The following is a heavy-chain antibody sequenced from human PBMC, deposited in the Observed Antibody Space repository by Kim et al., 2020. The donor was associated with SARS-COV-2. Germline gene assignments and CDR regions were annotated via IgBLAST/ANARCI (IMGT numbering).Heavy chain of an antibody. CDR3: ARLWFGELSEPYNWFDP. J-gene: IGHJ5*02. CDR1: GGSISSGGYY. Sequence: SETLSLTCTVSGGSISSGGYYWSWIRQHPGKGLEWIGYIYYSGSTYYNPSLKSRVTISVDTSKNQFSLKLSSVTAADTAVYYCARLWFGELSEPYNWFDPWGQGTLVTVSS. D-gene: IGHD3-10*01. V-gene: IGHV4-31*03. CDR2: IYYSGST.